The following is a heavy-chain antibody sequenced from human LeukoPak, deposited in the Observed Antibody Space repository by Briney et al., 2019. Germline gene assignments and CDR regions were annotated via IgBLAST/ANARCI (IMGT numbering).Heavy chain of an antibody. CDR3: ARMDYGDLYYFDY. J-gene: IGHJ4*02. CDR1: GGSISSSSYY. Sequence: SETLSLTCSVSGGSISSSSYYWGWIRQPPGKGLEWIGSIYYSGSTYYNPSLKSRVTISVDTSKNQFSLKLSSVTAADTAVYYCARMDYGDLYYFDYWGQGTLVTVSS. CDR2: IYYSGST. D-gene: IGHD4-17*01. V-gene: IGHV4-39*07.